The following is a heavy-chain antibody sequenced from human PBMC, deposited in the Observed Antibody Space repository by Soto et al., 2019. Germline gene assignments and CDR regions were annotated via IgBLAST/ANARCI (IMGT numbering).Heavy chain of an antibody. J-gene: IGHJ5*02. V-gene: IGHV4-34*01. D-gene: IGHD2-2*01. CDR3: ARGRRYCSSTSCRSFWFDP. CDR2: INHSGST. CDR1: GGSFSGYY. Sequence: QVQLQQWGAGLLKPSETLSLTCAVYGGSFSGYYWSWIRQPPGKGLEGIGEINHSGSTNYNPSLKSRVTISVDTSKNQFSLKLSSVTAADTAVYYCARGRRYCSSTSCRSFWFDPWGQGTLVTVSS.